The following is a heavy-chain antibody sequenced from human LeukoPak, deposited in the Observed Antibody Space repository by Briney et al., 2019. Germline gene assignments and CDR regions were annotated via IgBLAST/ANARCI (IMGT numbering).Heavy chain of an antibody. J-gene: IGHJ5*02. CDR3: ARDRRVGATHNWFDP. CDR1: GGTFSSYA. V-gene: IGHV1-69*01. CDR2: IIPIFGTA. Sequence: SVKVSCKASGGTFSSYAISWVRQAPGQGLEWKGGIIPIFGTANYAQKFQGRVTITADESTSTAYMELSSLRSEDTAVYYCARDRRVGATHNWFDPWGQGTLVTVSS. D-gene: IGHD1-26*01.